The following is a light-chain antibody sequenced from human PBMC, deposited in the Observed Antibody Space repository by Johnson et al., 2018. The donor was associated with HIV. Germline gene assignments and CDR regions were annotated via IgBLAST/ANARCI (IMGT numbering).Light chain of an antibody. J-gene: IGLJ1*01. CDR1: SSNIGKNY. CDR2: DYD. V-gene: IGLV1-51*01. Sequence: QSVLTQPPSVSAAPGQKVTISCSGSSSNIGKNYVSWYQLLPGTAPKLLIYDYDKRPSGIPDRFSGSKSGTSATLGITGLQTGDEADYYCGTWASSLSAGPNSVFGTGTKVTVL. CDR3: GTWASSLSAGPNSV.